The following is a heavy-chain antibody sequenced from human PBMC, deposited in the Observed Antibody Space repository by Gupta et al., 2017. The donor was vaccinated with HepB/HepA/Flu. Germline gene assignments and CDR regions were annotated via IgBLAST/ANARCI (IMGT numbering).Heavy chain of an antibody. CDR1: GYSFTGYY. D-gene: IGHD2-21*01. Sequence: QVQLVQSGAEVRPPGASVKVSCKASGYSFTGYYLHWVRQAPGQGLEWMGWIRPNTGETNCAQQLKGRINMTRETSFSTDYMELNTLRYDDTAVYFCSKDARVVRSQAGIRLLCDCWGNGAL. V-gene: IGHV1-2*02. CDR3: SKDARVVRSQAGIRLLCDC. J-gene: IGHJ4*01. CDR2: IRPNTGET.